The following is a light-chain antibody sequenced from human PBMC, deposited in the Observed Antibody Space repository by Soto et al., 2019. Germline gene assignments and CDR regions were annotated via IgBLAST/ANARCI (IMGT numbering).Light chain of an antibody. CDR1: QGSSDY. V-gene: IGKV1-9*01. CDR2: AAS. J-gene: IGKJ4*01. Sequence: DIQLTQSPSFLSASVGDRVTISCRASQGSSDYLAWYQQKPGKAPKLLIYAASTLQSGVPSRFSGSASGTEFTLTISSLQSEDFATYFCQQFNAYPLTFGGGTKLEI. CDR3: QQFNAYPLT.